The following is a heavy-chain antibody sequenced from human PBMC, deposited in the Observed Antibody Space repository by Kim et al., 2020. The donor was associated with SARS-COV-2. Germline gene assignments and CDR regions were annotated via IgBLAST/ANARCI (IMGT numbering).Heavy chain of an antibody. CDR2: IKSKTDGGTT. J-gene: IGHJ4*02. V-gene: IGHV3-15*01. D-gene: IGHD3-10*01. CDR3: TTEPLWFGDDDYFDY. Sequence: GGSLRLSCAASGFTFSNAWMSWVRQAPGKGLEWVGRIKSKTDGGTTDYAAPVKGRFTISRDDSKNTLYLQMNSLKTEDTAVYYCTTEPLWFGDDDYFDYWGQGTLVTVSS. CDR1: GFTFSNAW.